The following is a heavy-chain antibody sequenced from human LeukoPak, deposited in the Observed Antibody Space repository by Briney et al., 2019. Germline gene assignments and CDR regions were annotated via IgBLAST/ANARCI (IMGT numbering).Heavy chain of an antibody. CDR3: ANHYGGNPKYYFDY. CDR2: ISGSGGST. D-gene: IGHD4-23*01. CDR1: GFTLSSYA. Sequence: GGSLRLSCAASGFTLSSYAMSWVRQAPGKGLGWVSVISGSGGSTYYADSVKGRFTISRDNSKNTLYLQMNSLRAEDTAVYYCANHYGGNPKYYFDYWGQGTLVTVSS. V-gene: IGHV3-23*01. J-gene: IGHJ4*02.